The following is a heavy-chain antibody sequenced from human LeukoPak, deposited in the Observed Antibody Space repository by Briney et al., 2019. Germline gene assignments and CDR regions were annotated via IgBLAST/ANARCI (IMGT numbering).Heavy chain of an antibody. CDR2: IRNDGTIK. CDR3: AKTASSSWGYFDY. Sequence: GGSLRLSCAASGFTFSTYGMHWVRQAPGKGLEWVAFIRNDGTIKYYADSVKGCFTISRDNSKNTLYLQMSSLRAEDTAVYSCAKTASSSWGYFDYWGQGTLVTVSS. J-gene: IGHJ4*02. CDR1: GFTFSTYG. V-gene: IGHV3-30*02. D-gene: IGHD6-13*01.